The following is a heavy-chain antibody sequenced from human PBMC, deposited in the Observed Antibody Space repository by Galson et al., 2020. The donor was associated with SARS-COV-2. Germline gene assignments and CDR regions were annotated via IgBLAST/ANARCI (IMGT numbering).Heavy chain of an antibody. D-gene: IGHD2-15*01. J-gene: IGHJ5*02. Sequence: ETSETLSLTCTVSGASINGYYCSWIRQSPGKGLEWIAYVYYTGTNTYNPSLQSRVTISVDTSKNQVSLKLKSVTAADTAVYYCARHTPGLLNLDPWGRGSLVTVSS. CDR2: VYYTGTN. CDR3: ARHTPGLLNLDP. CDR1: GASINGYY. V-gene: IGHV4-59*08.